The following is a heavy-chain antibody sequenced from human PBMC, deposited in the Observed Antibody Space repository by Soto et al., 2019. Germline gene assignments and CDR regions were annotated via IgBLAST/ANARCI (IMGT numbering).Heavy chain of an antibody. CDR2: TYYRSKWYN. CDR3: AREYDKAEEEALAFDI. Sequence: QSQTLSLTCAISGDSVSSNSAAWNWIRQSPSRGLEWLGRTYYRSKWYNDYAVSVKSRITINPDTSKNQFSLRLNSVTPEDTAVYYCAREYDKAEEEALAFDIWGQGTMVTVSS. CDR1: GDSVSSNSAA. V-gene: IGHV6-1*01. J-gene: IGHJ3*02. D-gene: IGHD3-22*01.